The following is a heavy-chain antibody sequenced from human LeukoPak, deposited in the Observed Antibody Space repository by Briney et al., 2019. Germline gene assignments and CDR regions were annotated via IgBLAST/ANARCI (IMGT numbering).Heavy chain of an antibody. CDR2: ISGRDGNT. Sequence: GGSLRLSCAASGFTFSSYAMSWVRQAPGKGLEWVSAISGRDGNTYYADSVKGRFTISRDNSKNTLYLQMNSLRAEDTAVYYCARDLRHQLLYCLDYWGQGTLVTVSS. J-gene: IGHJ4*02. D-gene: IGHD2-2*02. CDR1: GFTFSSYA. CDR3: ARDLRHQLLYCLDY. V-gene: IGHV3-23*01.